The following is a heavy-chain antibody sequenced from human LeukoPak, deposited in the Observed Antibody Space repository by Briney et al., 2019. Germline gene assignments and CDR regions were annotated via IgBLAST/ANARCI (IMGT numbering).Heavy chain of an antibody. J-gene: IGHJ6*02. Sequence: GAAVRVSCKASGYTFTSSNINWVRQAPGQGLEWMGRMNPSSGNTAYAQRFQGRVTMTRDTSTNTAFLQLTSLRSEDTSVYYCARGLDVERSSAWSWGPTKFYYNVMDVWGQGTTVTVFS. D-gene: IGHD3-9*01. CDR1: GYTFTSSN. CDR2: MNPSSGNT. CDR3: ARGLDVERSSAWSWGPTKFYYNVMDV. V-gene: IGHV1-8*01.